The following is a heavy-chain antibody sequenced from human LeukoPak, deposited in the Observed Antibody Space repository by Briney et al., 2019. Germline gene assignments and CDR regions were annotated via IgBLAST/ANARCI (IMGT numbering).Heavy chain of an antibody. CDR2: IYYSGST. CDR1: GGSISSSSYY. CDR3: ARRPARGWFDP. Sequence: SETLSLTCTVSGGSISSSSYYWGWIRQPPGKGLEWIGSIYYSGSTYYNPSLKSRVTISVDTSKNQFSLKLSSVTAAVTAVYYCARRPARGWFDPWGQGTLVTVSS. V-gene: IGHV4-39*01. J-gene: IGHJ5*02. D-gene: IGHD1-14*01.